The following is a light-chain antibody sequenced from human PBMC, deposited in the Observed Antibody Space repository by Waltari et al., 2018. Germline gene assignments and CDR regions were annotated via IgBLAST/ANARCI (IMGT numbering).Light chain of an antibody. CDR2: GPS. CDR1: QSIGKY. J-gene: IGKJ1*01. V-gene: IGKV3-20*01. Sequence: EIVLTQSPGTLSLSPGERATLFCRASQSIGKYLVWYQQKPGQAPRLLIYGPSTRATGIPDRFSGGGSGTDFSLSITRLEPEDFAVYYCQHYVRLPATFGQGTTVEI. CDR3: QHYVRLPAT.